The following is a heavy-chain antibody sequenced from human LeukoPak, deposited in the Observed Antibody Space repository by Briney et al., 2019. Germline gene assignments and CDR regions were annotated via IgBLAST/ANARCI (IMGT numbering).Heavy chain of an antibody. CDR2: ISSSGSTI. V-gene: IGHV3-11*01. Sequence: GGFLRLSCAASGFTFSDYYMSWIRQAPGKGLEWVSYISSSGSTIYYADSVKGRFTISRDNAKNSLYLQMNSLRAEDTAVYYCARDQGGVLRFLEWPQYFDYWGQGTLVTVSS. J-gene: IGHJ4*02. D-gene: IGHD3-3*01. CDR1: GFTFSDYY. CDR3: ARDQGGVLRFLEWPQYFDY.